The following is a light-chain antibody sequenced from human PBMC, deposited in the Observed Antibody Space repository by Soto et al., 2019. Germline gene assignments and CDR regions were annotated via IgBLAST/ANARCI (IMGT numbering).Light chain of an antibody. J-gene: IGKJ2*01. V-gene: IGKV3-11*01. Sequence: EIVLTQSPATLSLSPGERATLSCRASQSVSSYLAWYQQKPGQAPRLLIYDASNRATGIPARFSGSGSGTDFTITISSLEPEDFAVYYCQQRSKTFGQGTKLEIK. CDR2: DAS. CDR1: QSVSSY. CDR3: QQRSKT.